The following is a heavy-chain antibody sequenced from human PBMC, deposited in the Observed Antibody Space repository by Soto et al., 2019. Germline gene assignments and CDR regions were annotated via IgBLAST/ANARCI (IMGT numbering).Heavy chain of an antibody. D-gene: IGHD6-19*01. CDR1: GFTFSHAW. CDR2: IKSISDGETT. J-gene: IGHJ4*02. Sequence: LLVESGGGFVQPGGSLRLSCVASGFTFSHAWMDWVRQAPGKGLEWVGRIKSISDGETTNYAASVAGRFTISRDDSKNTLFRHVNSLKTEDTGVYYCTRRIAVAGTYYFDYWCQGTLVTVSS. CDR3: TRRIAVAGTYYFDY. V-gene: IGHV3-15*07.